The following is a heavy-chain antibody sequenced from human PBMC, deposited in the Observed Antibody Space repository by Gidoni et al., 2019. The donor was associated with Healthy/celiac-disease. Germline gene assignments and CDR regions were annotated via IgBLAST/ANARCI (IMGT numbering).Heavy chain of an antibody. Sequence: EVQLVESGGGLVKPGGSLSLCCAASGFPVRSYSMKWVRKAPGKGLEWVSSISSSSSYIYYADSVKARFTISRDNAKNSLYLQMNSLRAEDTAGYYCARDELAKMSPFDYWGQGTLVTVSS. CDR2: ISSSSSYI. J-gene: IGHJ4*02. CDR3: ARDELAKMSPFDY. CDR1: GFPVRSYS. D-gene: IGHD5-12*01. V-gene: IGHV3-21*01.